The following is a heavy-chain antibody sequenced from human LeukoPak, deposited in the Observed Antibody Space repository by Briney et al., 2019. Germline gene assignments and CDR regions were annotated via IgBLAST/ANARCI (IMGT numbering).Heavy chain of an antibody. CDR1: GGSISSSSYY. D-gene: IGHD3-3*01. CDR3: ARQNSRTIFGVVNDAFDI. CDR2: IYYSGST. Sequence: SETLSLTCTVSGGSISSSSYYWGWIRQPPGKGLEWIGSIYYSGSTYYNPSLKSRVTISVDTSKSQFSLKLSSVTAADTAVYYCARQNSRTIFGVVNDAFDIWGQGTMVTVSS. V-gene: IGHV4-39*01. J-gene: IGHJ3*02.